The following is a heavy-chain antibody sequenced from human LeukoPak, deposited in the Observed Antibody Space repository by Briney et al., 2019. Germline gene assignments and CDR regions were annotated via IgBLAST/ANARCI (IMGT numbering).Heavy chain of an antibody. CDR3: ATVAVIRGVTYFDY. D-gene: IGHD3-10*01. J-gene: IGHJ4*02. V-gene: IGHV4-39*02. CDR2: IYYTGHN. CDR1: GGSVSSSTYY. Sequence: SETLSLTCTVSGGSVSSSTYYWGWIRQPPGKGLEWIASIYYTGHNYYNPSLKSRVTISVDTSKNHFSLNLNSVTAADTAVYYCATVAVIRGVTYFDYWGQGTLVTVSS.